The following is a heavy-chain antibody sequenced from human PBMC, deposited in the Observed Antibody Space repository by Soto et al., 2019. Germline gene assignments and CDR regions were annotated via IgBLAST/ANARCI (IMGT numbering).Heavy chain of an antibody. CDR2: IKQDGSEK. CDR3: ARIGRDGYNPNYHYGMDV. CDR1: GFTFSSYW. J-gene: IGHJ6*02. D-gene: IGHD5-12*01. V-gene: IGHV3-7*01. Sequence: GGSLRLSCAASGFTFSSYWMSWVRQAPGKGREWVANIKQDGSEKYYVDSVKGRFTISRDNAKNSLYLQMNSLRVEDTAVYYCARIGRDGYNPNYHYGMDVWGQGPTVTAS.